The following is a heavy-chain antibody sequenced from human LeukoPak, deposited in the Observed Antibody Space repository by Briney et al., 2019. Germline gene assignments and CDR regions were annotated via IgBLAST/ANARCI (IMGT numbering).Heavy chain of an antibody. Sequence: PGGSLRLSCAASGFTFTNYWMSWVRQAPGKGLEWVGFIRSKAYGGTTEYAASVKGRFTISRDDSKSIAYLQMNSLKTEDTAVYYCTSGVLLWFGPPYMAVWGKGTTVTVSS. CDR3: TSGVLLWFGPPYMAV. V-gene: IGHV3-49*04. CDR1: GFTFTNYW. CDR2: IRSKAYGGTT. J-gene: IGHJ6*03. D-gene: IGHD3-10*01.